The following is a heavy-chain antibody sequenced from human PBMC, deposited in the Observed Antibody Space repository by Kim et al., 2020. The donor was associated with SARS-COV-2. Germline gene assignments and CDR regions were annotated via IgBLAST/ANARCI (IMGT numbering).Heavy chain of an antibody. J-gene: IGHJ4*02. D-gene: IGHD2-2*02. CDR3: ARQRYCDGTCCYTDY. V-gene: IGHV4-39*01. Sequence: PSLKTRVTISVDTSKHHFSLKLTSVTAADTAVYYCARQRYCDGTCCYTDYWGQGALVTVSS.